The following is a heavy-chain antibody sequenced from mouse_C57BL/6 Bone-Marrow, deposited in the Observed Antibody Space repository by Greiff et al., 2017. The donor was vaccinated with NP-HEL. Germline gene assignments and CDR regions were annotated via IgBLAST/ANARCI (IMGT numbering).Heavy chain of an antibody. D-gene: IGHD2-2*01. V-gene: IGHV1-81*01. J-gene: IGHJ3*01. CDR3: ARAGYAWFAY. CDR1: GYTFTSYG. Sequence: QVQLQQSGAELARPGASVKLSCKASGYTFTSYGISWVKQRTGQGLEWIGVIYPRSGNTYYTEKFKGKATLTADKSSSTAYMELRSLTSEDSAVYFGARAGYAWFAYWGQGTGVTVSA. CDR2: IYPRSGNT.